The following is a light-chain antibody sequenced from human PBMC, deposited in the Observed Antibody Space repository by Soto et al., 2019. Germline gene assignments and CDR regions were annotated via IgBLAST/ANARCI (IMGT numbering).Light chain of an antibody. CDR2: GAS. V-gene: IGKV3-15*01. CDR1: QSVSTN. Sequence: EIVLTQSPATLSVTPGERVTLTCRASQSVSTNLVWYQQKPGQAPRLLIYGASTRAAGIPDRVSGSGPGTEFTLTISSLQSEDSAVYYCQQYNNWLWTFGQGTKVDIK. CDR3: QQYNNWLWT. J-gene: IGKJ1*01.